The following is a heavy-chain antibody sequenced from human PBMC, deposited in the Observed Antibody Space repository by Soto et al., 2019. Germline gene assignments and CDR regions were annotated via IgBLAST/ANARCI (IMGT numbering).Heavy chain of an antibody. CDR2: IIPIFGTA. CDR1: GGTFSSYA. CDR3: ARDRSGWYDY. J-gene: IGHJ4*02. V-gene: IGHV1-69*13. Sequence: GASVKVSCKAPGGTFSSYAISWVRQAPGQGLEWMGGIIPIFGTANYAQKFQGRVTITADESTSTAYMELSSLRSEDTAVYYCARDRSGWYDYWGQGTLVTVSS. D-gene: IGHD6-19*01.